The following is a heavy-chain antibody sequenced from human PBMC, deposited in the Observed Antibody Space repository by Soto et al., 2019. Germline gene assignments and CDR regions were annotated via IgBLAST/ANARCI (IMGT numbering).Heavy chain of an antibody. V-gene: IGHV1-18*01. D-gene: IGHD1-7*01. CDR2: ISAYNGNT. J-gene: IGHJ6*03. Sequence: ASVKVSCKASGYTFISYGMSWVRQAPGQGLEWMGWISAYNGNTNYAQKVQGRVTMNTDTSTSTAYMELRSLRSDDTAVYYCARTNWNYGSYYYMDVWGKGTTVTVSS. CDR3: ARTNWNYGSYYYMDV. CDR1: GYTFISYG.